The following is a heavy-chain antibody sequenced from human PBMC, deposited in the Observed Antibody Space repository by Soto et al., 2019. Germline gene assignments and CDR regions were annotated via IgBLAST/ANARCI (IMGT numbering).Heavy chain of an antibody. CDR3: IRFSYTNGWTFEY. Sequence: PGGSLRLSCAASGFTFSDAAMHWVRQASGKGLEWVGRIRSKGNNYATTYTASVKGRFTISRDDSKSTAYLQMNSLKTEDTAVYYCIRFSYTNGWTFEYWGQGTLVTVSS. D-gene: IGHD2-8*01. CDR1: GFTFSDAA. CDR2: IRSKGNNYAT. J-gene: IGHJ4*02. V-gene: IGHV3-73*01.